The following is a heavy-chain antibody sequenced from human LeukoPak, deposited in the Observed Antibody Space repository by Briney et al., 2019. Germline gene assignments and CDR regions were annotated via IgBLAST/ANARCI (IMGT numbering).Heavy chain of an antibody. J-gene: IGHJ5*02. Sequence: ASVKVSCKASGGTFSSYAISWVRQAPGQGLEWVGRIIPILGIANYAQKFQGRVTITADKSTGTAYMELSSLRSEDTAVYYCARDGVSPMVATAGWFDPWGQGTLVTVSS. CDR2: IIPILGIA. CDR1: GGTFSSYA. D-gene: IGHD5-12*01. V-gene: IGHV1-69*04. CDR3: ARDGVSPMVATAGWFDP.